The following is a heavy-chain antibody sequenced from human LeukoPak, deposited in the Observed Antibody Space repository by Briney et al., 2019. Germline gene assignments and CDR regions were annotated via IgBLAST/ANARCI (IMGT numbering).Heavy chain of an antibody. V-gene: IGHV4-61*01. CDR1: GGSVSSGSYY. J-gene: IGHJ4*02. Sequence: TSETLSLTCTVSGGSVSSGSYYWSWFRQPPGKGLEWIGYIYYSGSTNYNPSLKSRVTISVDTSKNQFSLKLSSVTAADTAVYYCARDSPGGYYDSSGYWGAFDYWGQGTLVTVSS. CDR3: ARDSPGGYYDSSGYWGAFDY. CDR2: IYYSGST. D-gene: IGHD3-22*01.